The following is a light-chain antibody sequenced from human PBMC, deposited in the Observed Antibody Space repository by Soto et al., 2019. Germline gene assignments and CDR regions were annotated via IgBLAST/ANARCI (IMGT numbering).Light chain of an antibody. J-gene: IGLJ1*01. CDR2: RNN. Sequence: QSVLTQPPSASGTPGQKVTISCSGSSSNIGDNYVYWHQQLPGTAPKLLIYRNNQRPSGVPDRFSGSKSGTSASLAISGLRSEDYADYYCAEWDDSRSGYVFGPGTNVTVL. V-gene: IGLV1-47*01. CDR3: AEWDDSRSGYV. CDR1: SSNIGDNY.